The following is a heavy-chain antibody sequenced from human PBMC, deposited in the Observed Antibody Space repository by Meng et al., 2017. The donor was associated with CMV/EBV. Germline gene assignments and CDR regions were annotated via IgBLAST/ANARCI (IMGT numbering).Heavy chain of an antibody. CDR1: GGSISSYY. V-gene: IGHV4-4*07. D-gene: IGHD3-10*01. CDR3: AREEITMVRGVLNYFDY. CDR2: IYTSGST. Sequence: GGSISSYYWSWIRQPAGKGLEWIGRIYTSGSTNYNPSLKSRVTMSVDTSKNQFSLKLSSVTAADTAAYYCAREEITMVRGVLNYFDYWGQGTLVTVSS. J-gene: IGHJ4*02.